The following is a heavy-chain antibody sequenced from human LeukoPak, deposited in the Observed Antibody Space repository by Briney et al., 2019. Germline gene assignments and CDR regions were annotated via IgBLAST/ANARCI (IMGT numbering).Heavy chain of an antibody. Sequence: SETLSLTCTVSGGSISSYYWSWIRQPPGKGLEWIGRIYTSGSTNYNPSLKSRVTISVDTSKNQFSLKLSSVTAADTAVYYCARASRRGYSYGHFDYWGQGTLVTVSS. D-gene: IGHD5-18*01. J-gene: IGHJ4*02. V-gene: IGHV4-4*07. CDR3: ARASRRGYSYGHFDY. CDR2: IYTSGST. CDR1: GGSISSYY.